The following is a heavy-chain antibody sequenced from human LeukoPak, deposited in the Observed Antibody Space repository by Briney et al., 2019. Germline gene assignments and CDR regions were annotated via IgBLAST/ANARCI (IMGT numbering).Heavy chain of an antibody. J-gene: IGHJ4*02. CDR3: ARRITIYDY. D-gene: IGHD3-9*01. V-gene: IGHV3-7*01. Sequence: GGSLRLSCAASGFSISDYWMSWVRQAPGKGPEWVANIKEDGSEKNYVASAKGRFTISRDNAKNSLYLQMNSLRAEDMAVYYCARRITIYDYWGQGTLVTVSS. CDR1: GFSISDYW. CDR2: IKEDGSEK.